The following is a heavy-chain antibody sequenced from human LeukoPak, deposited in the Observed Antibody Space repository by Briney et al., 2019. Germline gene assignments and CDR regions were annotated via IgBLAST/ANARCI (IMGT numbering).Heavy chain of an antibody. Sequence: GGSLRLSCAASGFTFRSYWMHWVRQAPGKGLEWVSVIYSGGSTYYADSVKGRFTTSRDNSKNTLYLQMNSLRAEDTAVYYCARGSRFDPWGQGTLVTVSS. CDR3: ARGSRFDP. J-gene: IGHJ5*02. CDR2: IYSGGST. CDR1: GFTFRSYW. V-gene: IGHV3-53*01.